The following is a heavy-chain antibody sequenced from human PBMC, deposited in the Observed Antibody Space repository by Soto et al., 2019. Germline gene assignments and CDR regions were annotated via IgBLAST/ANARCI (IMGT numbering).Heavy chain of an antibody. V-gene: IGHV3-7*01. D-gene: IGHD2-2*01. CDR1: GFTFSSYW. CDR2: IKQDGSEK. J-gene: IGHJ6*02. CDR3: ARDPNIVLVPAALRSYYYYYGLDV. Sequence: GSLRLSCAASGFTFSSYWMSWVRQAPGKGLEWVANIKQDGSEKYYVDSVKGRFTISRDNAKNSLYLQMNSLRAEDTAVYYCARDPNIVLVPAALRSYYYYYGLDVWGQGTTVTVSS.